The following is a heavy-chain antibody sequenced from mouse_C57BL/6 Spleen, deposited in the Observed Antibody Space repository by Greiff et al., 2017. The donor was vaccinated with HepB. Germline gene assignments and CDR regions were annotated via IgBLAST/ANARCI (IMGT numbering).Heavy chain of an antibody. CDR2: ISSGGDYI. V-gene: IGHV5-9-1*02. CDR1: GFTFSSYA. CDR3: TRGSRGDTGYFDV. J-gene: IGHJ1*03. D-gene: IGHD1-1*01. Sequence: EVQLVESGEGLVKPGGSLKLSCAASGFTFSSYAMSWVRQTPEKRLEWVAYISSGGDYIYYADTVKGRFTISRGNARNTLYLQMISLKSEDPAMCYWTRGSRGDTGYFDVWGTGTTVTVSS.